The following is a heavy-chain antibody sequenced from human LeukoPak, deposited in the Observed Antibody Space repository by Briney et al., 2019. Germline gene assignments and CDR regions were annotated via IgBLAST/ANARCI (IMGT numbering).Heavy chain of an antibody. Sequence: GASVKVSCKASGYTFTGYYMHWVRQAPGQGPEWMGVISPSGGSTTYAQKFQGRVTLTRDLSTSTDYLELRSLRSEDTAVYYCARDISARDEAWWFDPWGQGTLVTVSS. CDR1: GYTFTGYY. CDR2: ISPSGGST. J-gene: IGHJ5*02. D-gene: IGHD5-24*01. CDR3: ARDISARDEAWWFDP. V-gene: IGHV1-46*01.